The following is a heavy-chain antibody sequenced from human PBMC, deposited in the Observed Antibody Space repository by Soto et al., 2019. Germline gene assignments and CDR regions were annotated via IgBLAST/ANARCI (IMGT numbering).Heavy chain of an antibody. Sequence: SETLSLTCTVSGGSISSSSYYWGWIRQPPGKGLEWIGSIYYSGSTYYNPSLKSRVTISIDTSKNQFSLKLSSVTAADTAVYYCARHTPAISISDHWGQGTLVTVS. CDR2: IYYSGST. V-gene: IGHV4-39*01. D-gene: IGHD2-15*01. CDR3: ARHTPAISISDH. J-gene: IGHJ4*02. CDR1: GGSISSSSYY.